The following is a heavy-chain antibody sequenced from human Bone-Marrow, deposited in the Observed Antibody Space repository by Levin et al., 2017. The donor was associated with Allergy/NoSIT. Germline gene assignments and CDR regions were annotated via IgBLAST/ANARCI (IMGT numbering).Heavy chain of an antibody. D-gene: IGHD6-19*01. Sequence: SETLSLTCTVSGGSVSNYYWSWIRQPPGKGLEWIGYVYYSGSTNYNPSLKSRVTISVDTSKNQFSLQLSSVTAADTAVYYCARRSVRGSGWGEPDYWGQGTRVTVS. J-gene: IGHJ4*02. CDR1: GGSVSNYY. CDR3: ARRSVRGSGWGEPDY. CDR2: VYYSGST. V-gene: IGHV4-59*08.